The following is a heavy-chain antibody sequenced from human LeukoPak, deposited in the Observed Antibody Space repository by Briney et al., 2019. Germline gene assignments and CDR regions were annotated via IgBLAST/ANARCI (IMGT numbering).Heavy chain of an antibody. CDR1: GFTFSNAW. CDR2: IKSKTDGGTT. J-gene: IGHJ6*02. V-gene: IGHV3-15*01. Sequence: GGSLRLSCAASGFTFSNAWMSWVRQAPGKGLEWVGRIKSKTDGGTTDYAAPVKGRFTISRDDSKNTLYLQMNSLKTEDTAVYYRTTGQGGTTPTYYYYGMDVWGQGTTVTVSS. CDR3: TTGQGGTTPTYYYYGMDV. D-gene: IGHD1-7*01.